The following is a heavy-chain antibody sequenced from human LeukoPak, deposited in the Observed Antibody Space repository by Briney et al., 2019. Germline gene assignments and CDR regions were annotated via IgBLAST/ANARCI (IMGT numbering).Heavy chain of an antibody. J-gene: IGHJ4*02. V-gene: IGHV3-9*01. CDR2: ISWSSSYI. D-gene: IGHD6-19*01. Sequence: GGSLRLSCAASGFTFDDYAMHWVRQTPGKGLEWVSGISWSSSYIGYADSVKGRFTISRDNGKNSLYLQMNSLRAEDTALYYCARDMGVAGNRAFDYWGQGTLVTVSS. CDR1: GFTFDDYA. CDR3: ARDMGVAGNRAFDY.